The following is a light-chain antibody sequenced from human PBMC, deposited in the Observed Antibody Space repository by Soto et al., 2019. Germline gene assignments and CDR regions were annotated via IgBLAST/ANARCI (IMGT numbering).Light chain of an antibody. V-gene: IGKV3-15*01. CDR2: GAS. Sequence: EMVMTQSPATLSVSPGERATLSCRASQSVSSNLAWYQQKPGQAPMLLIYGASTRATGIPARFSGSGSGTEVTLTISSLQSEDFAVYYCQQYNNWPPWTFGQGTKVEIK. CDR1: QSVSSN. J-gene: IGKJ1*01. CDR3: QQYNNWPPWT.